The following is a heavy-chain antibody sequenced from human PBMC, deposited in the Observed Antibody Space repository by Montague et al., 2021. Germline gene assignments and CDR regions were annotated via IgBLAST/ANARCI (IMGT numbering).Heavy chain of an antibody. J-gene: IGHJ3*02. CDR1: GFSFSSYC. CDR2: ITLDGSST. D-gene: IGHD2-2*01. Sequence: SLRLSCAASGFSFSSYCMHWVRQAPGKGLLWVSLITLDGSSTTFADSVKGRFTTSRDNSKATLYLQMNSLRVEDTAVYYCARNLTSAAPGAFDIWGQGTLVTVSS. CDR3: ARNLTSAAPGAFDI. V-gene: IGHV3-74*01.